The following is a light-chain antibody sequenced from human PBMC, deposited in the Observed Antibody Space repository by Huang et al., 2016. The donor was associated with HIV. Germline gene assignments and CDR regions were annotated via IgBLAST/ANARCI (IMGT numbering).Light chain of an antibody. CDR1: QSISSY. CDR2: AAS. CDR3: QESYSTPPLT. Sequence: DLQLTQSPSSLSAAVGDTVTITCRASQSISSYLNWYQQKPGKAPKLLIYAASSLQSGVPSRFSGSGSGTDVTLTISSLQPEDFATYYCQESYSTPPLTFGGGTKVEIK. J-gene: IGKJ4*01. V-gene: IGKV1-39*01.